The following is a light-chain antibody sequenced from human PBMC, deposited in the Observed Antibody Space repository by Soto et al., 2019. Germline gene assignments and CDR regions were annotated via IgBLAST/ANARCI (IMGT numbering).Light chain of an antibody. J-gene: IGKJ5*01. CDR1: QRISSNY. CDR2: AAS. Sequence: DIVLTQSPGTLSLSPGERATLSCRASQRISSNYLSWYQQKPGQAPRLLIYAASSRATGIPERFSGSGSGTDFTLTISSLEPEDFAAYYCQHFGSFPHTFGQGTRLEIK. V-gene: IGKV3-20*01. CDR3: QHFGSFPHT.